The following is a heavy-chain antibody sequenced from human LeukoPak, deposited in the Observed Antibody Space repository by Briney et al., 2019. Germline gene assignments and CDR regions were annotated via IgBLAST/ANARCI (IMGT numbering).Heavy chain of an antibody. CDR3: ARGWTRSGFDP. J-gene: IGHJ5*02. V-gene: IGHV4-31*03. D-gene: IGHD1-1*01. CDR2: INHSGST. Sequence: SRTLSLTCTVSGGSISIGGYYWSWIRQHPGKGLEWIGEINHSGSTNYNPSLKSRVTISVDTSKNQFSLKLSSVTAADTAVYYCARGWTRSGFDPWGQGTLVTVSS. CDR1: GGSISIGGYY.